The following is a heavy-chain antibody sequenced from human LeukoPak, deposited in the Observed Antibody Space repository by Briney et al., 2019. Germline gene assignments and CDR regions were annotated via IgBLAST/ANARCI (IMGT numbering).Heavy chain of an antibody. CDR2: MHYSGSS. Sequence: PSETLSLTCTVSGGSLSSYYWSWLRQPPGKGLEWIGYMHYSGSSNYNPSLKSRVTISVDTSKNQISLKLSSVTAADTAVYYCARRVTSNRFDPWGQGTPVTVSS. D-gene: IGHD2-21*02. CDR3: ARRVTSNRFDP. CDR1: GGSLSSYY. V-gene: IGHV4-59*08. J-gene: IGHJ5*02.